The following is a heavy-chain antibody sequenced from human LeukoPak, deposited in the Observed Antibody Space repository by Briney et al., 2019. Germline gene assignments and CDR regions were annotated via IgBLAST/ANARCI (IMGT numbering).Heavy chain of an antibody. D-gene: IGHD4-23*01. CDR2: IYPGDSDT. CDR3: ARVVTSYFDY. Sequence: GGSLKISCKGSGYSLTSYWIGWVRQMARESLEWMGIIYPGDSDTRYSPSFQGQVTISADKSISTAYLQWSSLKASDTAMYYCARVVTSYFDYWGQGTLVTVSS. CDR1: GYSLTSYW. J-gene: IGHJ4*02. V-gene: IGHV5-51*01.